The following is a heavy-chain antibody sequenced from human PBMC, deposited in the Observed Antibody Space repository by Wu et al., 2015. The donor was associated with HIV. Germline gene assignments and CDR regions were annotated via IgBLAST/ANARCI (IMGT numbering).Heavy chain of an antibody. CDR1: GYTFTGHY. D-gene: IGHD3-10*01. J-gene: IGHJ4*02. CDR3: ARFRGRDPEWFGEPNYFDY. CDR2: INPNSGGT. V-gene: IGHV1-2*02. Sequence: VQLVQSGAEVKKPGASVKVSCKASGYTFTGHYMHWVRQAPGQGLEWMGWINPNSGGTNYAQKFQGRVTMTRDTSISTAYMELSRLRSDDTAVYYCARFRGRDPEWFGEPNYFDYWGQGTLVTVSS.